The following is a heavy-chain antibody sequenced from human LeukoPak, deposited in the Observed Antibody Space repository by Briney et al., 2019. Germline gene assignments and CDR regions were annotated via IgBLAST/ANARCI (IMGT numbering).Heavy chain of an antibody. CDR3: ARHGNHVGGIQLWLSLDY. CDR2: IYYSGST. D-gene: IGHD5-18*01. V-gene: IGHV4-31*03. Sequence: SQTLSLTCTVSGGPISSGGYYWSWIRQHPGKGLEWIGYIYYSGSTNYNPSLKSRVTISVGTSKNQFSLKLSSVTAADTAVYYCARHGNHVGGIQLWLSLDYWGQGTLVTVSS. CDR1: GGPISSGGYY. J-gene: IGHJ4*02.